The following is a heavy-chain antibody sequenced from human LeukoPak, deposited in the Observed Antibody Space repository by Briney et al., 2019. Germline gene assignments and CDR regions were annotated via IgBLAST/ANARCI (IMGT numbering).Heavy chain of an antibody. Sequence: GGSLRLSCAASGFTFSSYGMHWVRQAPGKGLEWVAFIRYDGSNKYYADSVKGRFTISRDNSKNTLYLQMNSLRAEDTAVYYCARDLVSVERRAFDIWGQGTMVTVSS. CDR2: IRYDGSNK. J-gene: IGHJ3*02. CDR3: ARDLVSVERRAFDI. V-gene: IGHV3-30*02. CDR1: GFTFSSYG. D-gene: IGHD1-1*01.